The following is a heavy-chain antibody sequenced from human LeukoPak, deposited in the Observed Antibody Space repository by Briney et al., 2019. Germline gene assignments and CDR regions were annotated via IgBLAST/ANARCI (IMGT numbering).Heavy chain of an antibody. D-gene: IGHD3-3*01. Sequence: GGSLSLSCAASGFTFSDYVMGWVRQAPGKGLEWVSGISDSGHRTHYADSVKGRFTISRDNSKNTLYLQMNSLRAEDTAVYYCAKDRGIFGVVSWFDPWGQGTLVTVSS. J-gene: IGHJ5*02. CDR1: GFTFSDYV. CDR2: ISDSGHRT. V-gene: IGHV3-23*01. CDR3: AKDRGIFGVVSWFDP.